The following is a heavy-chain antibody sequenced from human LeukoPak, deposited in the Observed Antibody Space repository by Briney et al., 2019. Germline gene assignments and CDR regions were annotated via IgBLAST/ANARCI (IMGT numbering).Heavy chain of an antibody. D-gene: IGHD6-19*01. J-gene: IGHJ4*02. CDR1: GDSVSSKNGA. CDR2: TYYRSKWYN. Sequence: SQTLSLTCVVSGDSVSSKNGAWNWIRQSPSRGLEWLGRTYYRSKWYNDYPESMEGRMTISQDTSQNQYSLHMNSVTPDDTAVYYCARDFGTTGWHTFDYWGQGTLVTVSS. CDR3: ARDFGTTGWHTFDY. V-gene: IGHV6-1*01.